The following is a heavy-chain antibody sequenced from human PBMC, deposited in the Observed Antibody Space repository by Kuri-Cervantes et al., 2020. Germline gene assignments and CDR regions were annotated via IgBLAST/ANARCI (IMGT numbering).Heavy chain of an antibody. CDR3: VRTSILCSGGSCYDD. V-gene: IGHV1-2*02. CDR2: INPNSGGT. CDR1: GYTFTGYY. D-gene: IGHD2-15*01. J-gene: IGHJ4*02. Sequence: ASVKVSCKASGYTFTGYYMHWVRQAPGQGLEWMGWINPNSGGTNYAQKFQGRVTMTRNTPISTAYMELSSLRSEDTAVYYCVRTSILCSGGSCYDDWGQGTLVTVSS.